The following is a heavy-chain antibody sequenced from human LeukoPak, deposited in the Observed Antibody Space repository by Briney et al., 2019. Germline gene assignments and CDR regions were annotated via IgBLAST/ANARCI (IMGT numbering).Heavy chain of an antibody. D-gene: IGHD6-19*01. CDR2: INHSGST. J-gene: IGHJ4*02. V-gene: IGHV4-34*01. CDR1: GGSFSGYY. CDR3: ARAGAVAAPLDY. Sequence: SETLSLTCAVYGGSFSGYYWSWIRQPPGKGLEWIGEINHSGSTNYNPSLKSRVTISVDTSKNQFSLKLSSVTAADTAVYYCARAGAVAAPLDYWGQGTLVTVSS.